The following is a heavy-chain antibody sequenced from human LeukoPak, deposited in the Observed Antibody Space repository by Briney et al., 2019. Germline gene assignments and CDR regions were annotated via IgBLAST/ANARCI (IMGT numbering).Heavy chain of an antibody. CDR2: IRSKANSYAT. CDR1: GFTFSGSA. D-gene: IGHD3-22*01. CDR3: ATNYYDSSGYYYFDY. Sequence: GGSLRLSCAASGFTFSGSAMHWVRQASGKGLEWVGRIRSKANSYATAYAASVKGRFTISRDDSKNTAYLQMNSLRAEDTAVYYCATNYYDSSGYYYFDYWGQGTLVTVSS. J-gene: IGHJ4*02. V-gene: IGHV3-73*01.